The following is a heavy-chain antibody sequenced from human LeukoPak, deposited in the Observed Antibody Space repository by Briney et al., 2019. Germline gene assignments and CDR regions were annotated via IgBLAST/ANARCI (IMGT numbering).Heavy chain of an antibody. CDR1: GFTFSSYG. J-gene: IGHJ5*02. V-gene: IGHV3-7*01. CDR3: ARDHYHGVGWFDP. CDR2: IKQDGSEK. Sequence: GGSLRLSCAASGFTFSSYGMHWVRQAPGKGLEWVANIKQDGSEKFYVDSVTGRFTISRDNAKNSLYLQMDSLRAEDTAVYYCARDHYHGVGWFDPWGQGTLVTVSS. D-gene: IGHD3-10*01.